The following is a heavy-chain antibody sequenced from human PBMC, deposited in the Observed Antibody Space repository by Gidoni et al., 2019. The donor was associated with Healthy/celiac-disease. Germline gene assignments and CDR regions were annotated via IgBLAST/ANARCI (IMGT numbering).Heavy chain of an antibody. J-gene: IGHJ4*02. V-gene: IGHV3-23*01. D-gene: IGHD5-12*01. CDR1: GFTFSSYA. CDR3: AKDVTTRRDGYNDSPFDY. Sequence: EVQLLESGGGLVQPGGSLRLSCAASGFTFSSYAMSWVRQAPGKGLEWVSAIRGSGGSTYYADSVKGRFTISRDNSKKTLYLQMNSLRAEDTAVYYCAKDVTTRRDGYNDSPFDYWGQGTLVTVSS. CDR2: IRGSGGST.